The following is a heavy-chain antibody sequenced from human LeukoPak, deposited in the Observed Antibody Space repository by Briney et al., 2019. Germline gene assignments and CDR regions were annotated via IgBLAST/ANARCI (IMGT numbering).Heavy chain of an antibody. J-gene: IGHJ6*03. Sequence: SETLSLTCTVSGGSISSYYWSWIRQPAGKGLEWIGRIYTSGSTNYNPSLKSRVTMSVDTSKNQFSLKLNSVTAADTAVYYCARGTSWGYYYYYMDVWGKGTTVTVSS. V-gene: IGHV4-4*07. CDR2: IYTSGST. CDR3: ARGTSWGYYYYYMDV. CDR1: GGSISSYY. D-gene: IGHD1/OR15-1a*01.